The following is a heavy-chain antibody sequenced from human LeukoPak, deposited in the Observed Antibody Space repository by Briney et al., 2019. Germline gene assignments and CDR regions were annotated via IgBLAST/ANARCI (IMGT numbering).Heavy chain of an antibody. CDR2: IYYSGST. Sequence: SETLSLTCTVSGGSVSSGSYYWSWIRQPPGKGLEWIGYIYYSGSTNYNPSPKSRVTISVDTSKNQFSLKLSSVTAADTAVYYCARVTQEPAASLGFWFDPWGQGTLVTVFS. V-gene: IGHV4-61*01. D-gene: IGHD2-2*01. CDR1: GGSVSSGSYY. CDR3: ARVTQEPAASLGFWFDP. J-gene: IGHJ5*02.